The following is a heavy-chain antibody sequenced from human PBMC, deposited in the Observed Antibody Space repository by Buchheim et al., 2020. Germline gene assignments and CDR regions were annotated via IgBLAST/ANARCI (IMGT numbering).Heavy chain of an antibody. D-gene: IGHD6-6*01. CDR3: ASIPGAGIAARLSYYYYGMDV. CDR2: ISYDGSNK. J-gene: IGHJ6*02. V-gene: IGHV3-30-3*01. Sequence: QVQLVESGGGVVQPGRSLRLSCAASGFTFSSYAMHWVRQAPGKGLEWVAVISYDGSNKYYADSVKGRFTISRDISKNTLYLQMNSLRAEDTAVYYCASIPGAGIAARLSYYYYGMDVWGQGTT. CDR1: GFTFSSYA.